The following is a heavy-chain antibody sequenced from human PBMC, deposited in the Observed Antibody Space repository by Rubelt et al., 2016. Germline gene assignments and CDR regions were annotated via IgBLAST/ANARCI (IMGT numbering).Heavy chain of an antibody. V-gene: IGHV2-5*01. D-gene: IGHD6-6*01. J-gene: IGHJ4*02. CDR2: IYWKCDK. Sequence: QITLKESGPTLVKPTQTLTLTCTFSGFSLSSSAVGVVWIRQPPGKALEWLALIYWKCDKRYSPSLMSRHTITKDTSKNQVVLTMTNMDPVDTATYYWAHSRAARFLDDWGQGTLVTVSS. CDR1: GFSLSSSAVG. CDR3: AHSRAARFLDD.